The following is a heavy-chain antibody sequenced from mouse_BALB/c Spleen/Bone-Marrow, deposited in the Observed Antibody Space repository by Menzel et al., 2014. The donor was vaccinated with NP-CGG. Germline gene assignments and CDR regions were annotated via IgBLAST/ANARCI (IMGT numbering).Heavy chain of an antibody. J-gene: IGHJ3*01. D-gene: IGHD1-1*01. Sequence: VQLQQSGAELVKPGASVKLSCTASGFNIKDTYMHWVKQRPEQGLEWIGRIDPANGNTKYDPKFQGKATITADTSSNTAYLQLSSLTSEDTAVYYCASYYYGSSGFAYWGQGTLVTVFA. CDR2: IDPANGNT. V-gene: IGHV14-3*02. CDR3: ASYYYGSSGFAY. CDR1: GFNIKDTY.